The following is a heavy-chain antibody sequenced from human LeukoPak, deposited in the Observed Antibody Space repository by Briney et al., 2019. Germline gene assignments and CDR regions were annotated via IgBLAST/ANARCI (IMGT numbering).Heavy chain of an antibody. CDR1: GGSISDYY. J-gene: IGHJ4*02. Sequence: PSETLSLTCTVSGGSISDYYWSWIRQPPGKGLEWIGYFSNSGTTNQNPSLKSRVTMSVDTSKNQFSLKLSSVTAADTAVYYCAREQQWLGPFDYWGQGTLVTV. CDR3: AREQQWLGPFDY. CDR2: FSNSGTT. D-gene: IGHD6-19*01. V-gene: IGHV4-59*12.